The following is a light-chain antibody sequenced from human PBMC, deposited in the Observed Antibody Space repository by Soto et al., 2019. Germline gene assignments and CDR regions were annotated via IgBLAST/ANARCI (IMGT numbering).Light chain of an antibody. CDR1: QSISSW. J-gene: IGKJ1*01. CDR3: QQYNSFPT. CDR2: KAS. V-gene: IGKV1-5*03. Sequence: DIQMTQSPSTLSASVGDRVTITCRASQSISSWLAWYQQKPGKAPKLLIYKASSLESGVPSRLSGSRSGTEFTLTISSLQPDDFATCYCQQYNSFPTFGQGTKVEIK.